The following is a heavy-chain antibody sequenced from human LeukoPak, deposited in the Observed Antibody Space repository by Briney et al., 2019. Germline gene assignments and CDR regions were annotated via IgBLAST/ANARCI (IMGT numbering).Heavy chain of an antibody. Sequence: PSQTLSLTCTVSGGSISSGGYYWSWIRQPPGKGLEWIGYIYHSGSTYYNPSLKSRVTISVDRSKNQFSLKLSSVTAADTAVYYCATDSSSPGGFDYWGQGTLVTVSS. CDR2: IYHSGST. D-gene: IGHD6-6*01. J-gene: IGHJ4*02. CDR1: GGSISSGGYY. CDR3: ATDSSSPGGFDY. V-gene: IGHV4-30-2*01.